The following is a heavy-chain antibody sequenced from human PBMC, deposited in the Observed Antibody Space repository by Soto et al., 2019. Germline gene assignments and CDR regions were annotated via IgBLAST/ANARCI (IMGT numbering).Heavy chain of an antibody. V-gene: IGHV1-18*01. Sequence: QVQLVQSGAEVKKPGASVKVSCKASGYTFTSYGISWVRQAPGQGLEWMGWISAYNGNTNYAQKLQGRVTMTTDTATGTADLELRGLRSDDTAVYDCARAPRSSWYAPWGQGTLVTVSS. CDR3: ARAPRSSWYAP. J-gene: IGHJ5*02. CDR1: GYTFTSYG. CDR2: ISAYNGNT. D-gene: IGHD6-13*01.